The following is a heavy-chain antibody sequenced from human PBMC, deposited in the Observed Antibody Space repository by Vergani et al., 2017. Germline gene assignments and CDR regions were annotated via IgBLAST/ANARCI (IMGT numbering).Heavy chain of an antibody. V-gene: IGHV1-69*13. CDR3: ARSSGYYSYYFDF. J-gene: IGHJ4*02. D-gene: IGHD3-22*01. CDR1: GYTFTNYV. CDR2: IIPIFGTT. Sequence: QVQLVQSGAEVKKPGASVRVSCKASGYTFTNYVISWVRQAPGQGLEWMGRIIPIFGTTSYAQKFQGRVTILADESTSTAYMELSSLRSEDTAVYYCARSSGYYSYYFDFWGQGTLVTVSS.